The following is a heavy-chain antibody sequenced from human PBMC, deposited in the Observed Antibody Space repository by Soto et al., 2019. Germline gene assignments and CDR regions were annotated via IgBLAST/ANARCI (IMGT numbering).Heavy chain of an antibody. D-gene: IGHD2-2*01. CDR2: INPSGGST. V-gene: IGHV1-46*01. CDR1: GYTFTSYY. Sequence: GASVKVSCKASGYTFTSYYMHWVRQAPGQGLEWMGIINPSGGSTSYAQKFQGRVTMTRDTSTSTVYMELSSLRSEDTAVYYCAREATSVVPLYYGMDVWGQGTTVTVSS. CDR3: AREATSVVPLYYGMDV. J-gene: IGHJ6*02.